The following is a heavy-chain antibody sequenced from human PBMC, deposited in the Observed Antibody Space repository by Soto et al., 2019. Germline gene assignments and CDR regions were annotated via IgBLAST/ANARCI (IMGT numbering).Heavy chain of an antibody. CDR1: GFSFGSYA. D-gene: IGHD3-3*01. CDR3: ARWSYLEY. J-gene: IGHJ4*02. V-gene: IGHV3-23*01. CDR2: ISGSDGKT. Sequence: GGSLRLSCAASGFSFGSYALSWVRQAPGKGLEWVSTISGSDGKTSYEDSVKGRLSISRETSQSTLYLHMNNPRADDSATDYCARWSYLEYWGRGTRVTVAS.